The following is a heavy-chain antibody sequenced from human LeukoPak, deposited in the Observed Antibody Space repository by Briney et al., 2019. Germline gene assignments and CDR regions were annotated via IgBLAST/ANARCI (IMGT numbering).Heavy chain of an antibody. CDR1: GGFISSSTYY. CDR3: ARLTAAGTVCVY. V-gene: IGHV4-39*01. Sequence: SETLSLTCTVSGGFISSSTYYWGWIRQPPGNGLEWIGSFFYSGTTYYNPSLKSRVTISVDTSKNQFSLKLNSVTAADTAVYYCARLTAAGTVCVYWGQGTLVTVSS. J-gene: IGHJ4*02. D-gene: IGHD6-13*01. CDR2: FFYSGTT.